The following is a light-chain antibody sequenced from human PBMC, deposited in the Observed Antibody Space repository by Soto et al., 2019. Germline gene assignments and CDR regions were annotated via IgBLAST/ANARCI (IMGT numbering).Light chain of an antibody. CDR2: DAF. CDR1: QSISNS. V-gene: IGKV3-11*01. J-gene: IGKJ1*01. Sequence: DIVLTQKPGTLSLSAGGRDPVSRRASQSISNSLAWYQQKPGQAPRLIINDAFNRATGIPARFSGSGSETDFALAIRSLDPGDFAVSYCQHRFRWARAFGQGTKVDI. CDR3: QHRFRWARA.